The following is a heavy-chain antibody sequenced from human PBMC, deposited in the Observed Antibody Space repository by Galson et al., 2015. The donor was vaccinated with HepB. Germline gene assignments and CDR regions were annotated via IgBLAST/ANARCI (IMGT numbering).Heavy chain of an antibody. Sequence: SVKVSCKASGYTFITYDINWVRQATGQGLEWMGWMNPNSGNTGCAQNFQGRVTMTRYTSINTAYMELSGLRSEDTAVYYCVRGRVPRTNCSSSSCLNWFDSWGQGTLVTVSS. CDR1: GYTFITYD. CDR2: MNPNSGNT. CDR3: VRGRVPRTNCSSSSCLNWFDS. D-gene: IGHD2-2*01. J-gene: IGHJ5*01. V-gene: IGHV1-8*01.